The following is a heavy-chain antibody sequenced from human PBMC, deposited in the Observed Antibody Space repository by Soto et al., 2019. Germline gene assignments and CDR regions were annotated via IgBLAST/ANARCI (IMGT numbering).Heavy chain of an antibody. D-gene: IGHD6-19*01. CDR1: GFPFSSYW. Sequence: GGSLRLSCAASGFPFSSYWMSWVRQAPGKGLEWVANIKQDGSEKYYVDSVKGRFTISRDNAKNSLYLQMNSLRAEDTAVYYCARDFWSVAGTDYWGQGTLVTVSS. CDR2: IKQDGSEK. CDR3: ARDFWSVAGTDY. J-gene: IGHJ4*02. V-gene: IGHV3-7*01.